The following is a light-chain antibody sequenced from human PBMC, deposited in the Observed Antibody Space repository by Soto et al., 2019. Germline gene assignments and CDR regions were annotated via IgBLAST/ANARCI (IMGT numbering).Light chain of an antibody. CDR1: QSISNY. J-gene: IGKJ1*01. CDR3: HQYGGSPTT. Sequence: DIQMTQSPSSLSASVGDIVTITCRASQSISNYLNWYQHKPGKAPKVLIYGASNLQSGVPSRFSGSGSGTEFTINISRLEPEDFALYYCHQYGGSPTTLGQGTKVDI. CDR2: GAS. V-gene: IGKV1-39*01.